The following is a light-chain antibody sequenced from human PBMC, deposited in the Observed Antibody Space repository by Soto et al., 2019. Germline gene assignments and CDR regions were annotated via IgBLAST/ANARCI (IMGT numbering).Light chain of an antibody. CDR3: KVCDSISDHRHLV. Sequence: SYELTQPPSVSVAPGQAARITCGGNNIGSESVHWYQQKPGQAPVLVVYVDCDRPSGIPERFSGSNAGNPATLPISRVEDGDEADCYCKVCDSISDHRHLVFGGGTKLTVL. V-gene: IGLV3-21*02. J-gene: IGLJ2*01. CDR1: NIGSES. CDR2: VDC.